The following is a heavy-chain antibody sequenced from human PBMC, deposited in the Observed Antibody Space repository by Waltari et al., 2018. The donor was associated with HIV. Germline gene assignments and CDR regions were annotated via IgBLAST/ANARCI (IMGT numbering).Heavy chain of an antibody. D-gene: IGHD1-26*01. Sequence: VQLIQSTSEVKGPGASVTVSCQVSGYPLSDLSIQWVRQGCEFRLEWLGGFDPKNGNPLFSQKFGRRVSQAEDTVRDTAHLELNRLASDDTAVYYCVALYDGSPLYSDFWGQGTLVTVST. V-gene: IGHV1-24*01. CDR1: GYPLSDLS. J-gene: IGHJ4*02. CDR3: VALYDGSPLYSDF. CDR2: FDPKNGNP.